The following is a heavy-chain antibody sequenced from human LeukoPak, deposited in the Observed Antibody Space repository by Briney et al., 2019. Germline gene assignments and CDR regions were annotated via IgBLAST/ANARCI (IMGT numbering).Heavy chain of an antibody. CDR2: INHSGST. D-gene: IGHD5-12*01. J-gene: IGHJ4*02. Sequence: PSETLSLTCAVYGGSFSGYYWSWIRQPPGKGLEWIGEINHSGSTNYNPSLKSRVTISVDTSKNQFSLKLSSVTAADTAVYYCAGYSGYAQNFDYWGQGTLVTVSS. V-gene: IGHV4-34*01. CDR1: GGSFSGYY. CDR3: AGYSGYAQNFDY.